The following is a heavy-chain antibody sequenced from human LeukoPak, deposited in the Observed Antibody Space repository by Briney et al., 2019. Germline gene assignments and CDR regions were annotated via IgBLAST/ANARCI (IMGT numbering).Heavy chain of an antibody. J-gene: IGHJ6*02. CDR2: ISSSSSTI. Sequence: TGGSLRLSCAASGFTFSSYSMNWVRQAPGKGLEWVSYISSSSSTIYYADSVKGRFTISRDNAKNSLYLQMNSLRAEDTAVYYCARDGAVRGGPGFYYYYGMDVWGQGTTVTVSS. V-gene: IGHV3-48*01. CDR1: GFTFSSYS. D-gene: IGHD3-10*01. CDR3: ARDGAVRGGPGFYYYYGMDV.